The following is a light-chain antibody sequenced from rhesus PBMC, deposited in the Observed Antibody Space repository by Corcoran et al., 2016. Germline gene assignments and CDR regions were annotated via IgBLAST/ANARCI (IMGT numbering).Light chain of an antibody. CDR1: QGISSW. J-gene: IGKJ1*01. V-gene: IGKV1S6*01. CDR2: KAS. Sequence: DIQMTQSPSSLSASVGDTVTITCRASQGISSWLAWYQQKPGKAPNLLIYKASSLQSGVPSRFSGSGSGTVFTLTINGLQSEDFATYYCQQRNSYPRTFGQGTKVEIK. CDR3: QQRNSYPRT.